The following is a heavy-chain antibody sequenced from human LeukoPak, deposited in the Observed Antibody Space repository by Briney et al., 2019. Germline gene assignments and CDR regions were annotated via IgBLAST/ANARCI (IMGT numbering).Heavy chain of an antibody. J-gene: IGHJ3*02. Sequence: GASVKVSCKASGYTFTTYGISWVRQAPGQGLEWMGWISAYNGNTNYAQKLQGRVTMTTDTSTSTAYMELRSLRSDDTAVYYCARGSFLIVVVPAAPHDAFDIWGQGTMVTVSS. CDR2: ISAYNGNT. V-gene: IGHV1-18*01. CDR3: ARGSFLIVVVPAAPHDAFDI. CDR1: GYTFTTYG. D-gene: IGHD2-2*01.